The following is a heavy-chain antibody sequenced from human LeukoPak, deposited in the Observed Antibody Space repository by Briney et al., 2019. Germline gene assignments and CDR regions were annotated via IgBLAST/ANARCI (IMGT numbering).Heavy chain of an antibody. D-gene: IGHD6-6*01. Sequence: ASVKVSCKASGYTFTGYYMHWVRQAPGQGLEWMGWINPNSGGTNYAQKLQGRVTMTTDTTTSTAYMELRSLRSDDTAVYYCARDLEYSSSSAFDIWGQGTMVTVSS. CDR3: ARDLEYSSSSAFDI. CDR1: GYTFTGYY. V-gene: IGHV1-2*02. CDR2: INPNSGGT. J-gene: IGHJ3*02.